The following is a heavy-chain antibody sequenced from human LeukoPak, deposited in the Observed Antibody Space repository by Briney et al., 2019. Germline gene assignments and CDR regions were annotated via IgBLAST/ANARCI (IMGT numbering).Heavy chain of an antibody. D-gene: IGHD3-10*01. J-gene: IGHJ4*02. CDR1: GFTFSSYG. CDR3: AKNRVLAGVGSFDY. Sequence: GTSLRLSCAASGFTFSSYGIHWVRQAPGKGLEWVAVISSDGSNQYYADSVKGRFTISRDNSKNTLYLQMTSLRTEDTAVYYCAKNRVLAGVGSFDYWGQGTLVTVSS. V-gene: IGHV3-30*18. CDR2: ISSDGSNQ.